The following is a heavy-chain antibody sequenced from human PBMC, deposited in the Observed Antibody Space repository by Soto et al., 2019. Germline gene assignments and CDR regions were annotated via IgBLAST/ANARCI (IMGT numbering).Heavy chain of an antibody. CDR3: AKDQLAVAGLNWFDP. Sequence: GGSLRLSCAASGFTFSSYGIHWVRQAPGKGLEWVAVISYDGSNKYYADSVKGRFTISRDNSKNTLYLQMNSLRAEDTAVYYCAKDQLAVAGLNWFDPWGQGTLVTVSS. CDR2: ISYDGSNK. J-gene: IGHJ5*02. CDR1: GFTFSSYG. D-gene: IGHD6-19*01. V-gene: IGHV3-30*18.